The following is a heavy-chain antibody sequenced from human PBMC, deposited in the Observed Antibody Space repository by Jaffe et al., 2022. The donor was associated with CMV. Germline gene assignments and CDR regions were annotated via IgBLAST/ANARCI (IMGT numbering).Heavy chain of an antibody. CDR1: GFTFSSYW. J-gene: IGHJ6*03. CDR3: ARANYDFWSGGKYYYYYYMDV. D-gene: IGHD3-3*01. CDR2: IKQDGSEK. Sequence: EVQLVESGGGLVQPGGSLRLSCAASGFTFSSYWMSWVRQAPGKGLEWVANIKQDGSEKYYVDSVKGRFTISRDNAKNSLYLQMNSLRAEDTAVYYCARANYDFWSGGKYYYYYYMDVWGKGTTVTVSS. V-gene: IGHV3-7*03.